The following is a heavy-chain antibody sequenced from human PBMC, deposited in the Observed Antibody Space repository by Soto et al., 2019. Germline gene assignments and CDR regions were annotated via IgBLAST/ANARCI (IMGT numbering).Heavy chain of an antibody. V-gene: IGHV3-48*02. CDR3: AAPLPLYGDYVVDAFDI. Sequence: GGSLRLSCAASGFTFSSYSMNWVRQAPGKGLEWVSYISSSSSTIYYADSVKGRFTISRDNAKNSLYLQMNSLRDEDTAVYYCAAPLPLYGDYVVDAFDIWGQGTMVTVSS. CDR1: GFTFSSYS. D-gene: IGHD4-17*01. CDR2: ISSSSSTI. J-gene: IGHJ3*02.